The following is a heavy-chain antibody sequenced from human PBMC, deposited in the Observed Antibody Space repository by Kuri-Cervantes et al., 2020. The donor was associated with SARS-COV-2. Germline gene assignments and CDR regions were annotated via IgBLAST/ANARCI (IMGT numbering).Heavy chain of an antibody. V-gene: IGHV4-34*01. J-gene: IGHJ4*02. CDR2: INHSGST. CDR1: GGSFSGYY. D-gene: IGHD3-16*01. CDR3: ARGRSFVGN. Sequence: SETLSLTCAVYGGSFSGYYWSWIRQPPGKGLEWIGEINHSGSTNYNPSLKSRVTISVDTSKNQFSLKLSSVTAADTAVYYCARGRSFVGNWCQGTLVTVSS.